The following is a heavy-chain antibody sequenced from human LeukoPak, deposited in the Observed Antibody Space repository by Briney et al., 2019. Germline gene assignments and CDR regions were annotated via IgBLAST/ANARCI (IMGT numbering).Heavy chain of an antibody. CDR2: ISAYNGNT. V-gene: IGHV1-18*01. Sequence: EASVKVSCKASGYTFTSYGISWVRQAPGQGLEWMGWISAYNGNTNYAQKLQGRVTMTTDTSTSTAYMELRSLRSDDTAVYYCARDWDDILTGYPDERHYFDYWGQGTLVTVSS. CDR3: ARDWDDILTGYPDERHYFDY. D-gene: IGHD3-9*01. J-gene: IGHJ4*02. CDR1: GYTFTSYG.